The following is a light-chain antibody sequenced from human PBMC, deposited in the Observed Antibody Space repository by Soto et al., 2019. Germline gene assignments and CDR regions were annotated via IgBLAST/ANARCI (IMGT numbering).Light chain of an antibody. Sequence: EIVLTQAACTLSLYKGERATLSCRASQSVSSSYLAWYQQKPGQAPRLLIYGASSRATGIPDRFSGSGSGTDFTLTISRLEPEDFAVYYCQQYGSSRWTFGQGTKVDIK. CDR1: QSVSSSY. J-gene: IGKJ1*01. CDR2: GAS. V-gene: IGKV3-20*01. CDR3: QQYGSSRWT.